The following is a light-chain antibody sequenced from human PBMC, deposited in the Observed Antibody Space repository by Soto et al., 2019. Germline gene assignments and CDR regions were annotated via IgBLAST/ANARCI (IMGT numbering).Light chain of an antibody. CDR3: QQYYSTPWT. CDR2: WAS. V-gene: IGKV4-1*01. Sequence: LXVSXGERXXINXXSSRSVLXXRNNXNXLAWYQQKPGQSPRLLTYWASTRESGVPDXXSGXXXXXXXXLTITSLQAEDVAVYYCQQYYSTPWTFGQGTKVEXK. J-gene: IGKJ1*01. CDR1: RSVLXXRNNXNX.